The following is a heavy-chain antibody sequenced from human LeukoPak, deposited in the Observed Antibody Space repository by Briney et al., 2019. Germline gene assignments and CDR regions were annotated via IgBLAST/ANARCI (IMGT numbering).Heavy chain of an antibody. CDR3: ARVRYCSSTSCYNWFDP. D-gene: IGHD2-2*01. CDR1: GYSISSGYY. V-gene: IGHV4-38-2*02. Sequence: SETLSLTCTVSGYSISSGYYWGWIRQPPGKGLEWIGSIYHSGGTYYNPSLKSRVTISVDTSKNQFSLKLSSVTAADTAVYYCARVRYCSSTSCYNWFDPWGQGTLVTVSS. CDR2: IYHSGGT. J-gene: IGHJ5*02.